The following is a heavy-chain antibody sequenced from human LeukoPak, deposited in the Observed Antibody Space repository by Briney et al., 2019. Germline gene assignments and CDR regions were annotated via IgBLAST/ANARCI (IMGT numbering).Heavy chain of an antibody. Sequence: PGGSLRLSCAASGFTFSSYAMHWVRQAPGKGLEWVAVISYDGSNKYYADSVKGRFTISRDNSKNTLYLQMNSLRAEDTAVYYCARDRYYYDSSGVIDYWGQGTLVTVSS. J-gene: IGHJ4*02. CDR1: GFTFSSYA. CDR3: ARDRYYYDSSGVIDY. D-gene: IGHD3-22*01. V-gene: IGHV3-30-3*01. CDR2: ISYDGSNK.